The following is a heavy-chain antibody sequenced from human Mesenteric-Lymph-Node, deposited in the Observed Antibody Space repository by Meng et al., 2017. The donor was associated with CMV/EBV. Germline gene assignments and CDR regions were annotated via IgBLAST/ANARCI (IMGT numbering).Heavy chain of an antibody. J-gene: IGHJ4*02. CDR1: GFTFSSIA. Sequence: GESLKISCAASGFTFSSIAMNWVRQAPGKGLGWVSSIGGSGVSTYYADSVKGRFTISRDNSRNTLYLQMNSLRAEDTAVYYCARDLPSVCSSMSCYVYWGQGTLVTVSS. CDR3: ARDLPSVCSSMSCYVY. D-gene: IGHD2-2*01. CDR2: IGGSGVST. V-gene: IGHV3-23*01.